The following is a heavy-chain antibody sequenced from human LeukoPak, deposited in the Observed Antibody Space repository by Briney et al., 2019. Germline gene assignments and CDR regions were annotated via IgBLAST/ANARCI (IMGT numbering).Heavy chain of an antibody. CDR2: ISSNGGKT. Sequence: PGGSLRLSCAASGFTFSSYDMHWVRQAPGKGLEYVTSISSNGGKTNYANSVKGRFTISRDNSKNTLYLQMGSLRADDVAVYCCARAKAVAGTGGDNWFDPWGQGTLVTVSS. CDR3: ARAKAVAGTGGDNWFDP. D-gene: IGHD6-19*01. CDR1: GFTFSSYD. V-gene: IGHV3-64*01. J-gene: IGHJ5*02.